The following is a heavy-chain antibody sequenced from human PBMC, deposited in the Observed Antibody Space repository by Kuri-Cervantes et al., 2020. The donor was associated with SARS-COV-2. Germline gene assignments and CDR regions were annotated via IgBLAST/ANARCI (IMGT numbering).Heavy chain of an antibody. D-gene: IGHD3-16*01. CDR1: GYSISSGYY. J-gene: IGHJ4*02. V-gene: IGHV4-38-2*01. Sequence: ESLKISCAVSGYSISSGYYWGWIRQPPGKGLEWIGSIYHSGSTDYNPSLKSRVTISVDTSKNQFSLKLSSVTAADTAVYYCAGFLKGIVGGKKYYFDYWGQGTLVTVSS. CDR2: IYHSGST. CDR3: AGFLKGIVGGKKYYFDY.